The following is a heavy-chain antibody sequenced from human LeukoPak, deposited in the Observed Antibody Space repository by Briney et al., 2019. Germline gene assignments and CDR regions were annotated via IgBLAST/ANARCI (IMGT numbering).Heavy chain of an antibody. CDR3: ARVRCTNGVCPGRYGFDP. CDR1: GYTFTGYY. CDR2: INPNSGGT. V-gene: IGHV1-2*02. Sequence: ASVRVSCKASGYTFTGYYMHWVRQAPGQGLEWMGWINPNSGGTNYAQKFQGRVTMTRDTSISTAYMELSRLRSDDTAVYYCARVRCTNGVCPGRYGFDPWGQGTLVTVSS. D-gene: IGHD2-8*01. J-gene: IGHJ5*02.